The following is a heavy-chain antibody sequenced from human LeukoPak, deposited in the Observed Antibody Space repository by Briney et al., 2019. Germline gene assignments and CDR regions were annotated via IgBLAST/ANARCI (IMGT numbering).Heavy chain of an antibody. CDR1: GITLSNYG. CDR3: AKLGDYFGSGRFSFFDY. D-gene: IGHD3-10*01. V-gene: IGHV3-23*01. CDR2: ISGSAEIT. J-gene: IGHJ4*01. Sequence: GGSLRLSCAVSGITLSNYGMSWVRQAPGKGLEWVSSISGSAEITDYADSVKGWCAVSRDNSKSTLYLQLNSRRAEDTGKYYCAKLGDYFGSGRFSFFDYWGHGTLVTVSS.